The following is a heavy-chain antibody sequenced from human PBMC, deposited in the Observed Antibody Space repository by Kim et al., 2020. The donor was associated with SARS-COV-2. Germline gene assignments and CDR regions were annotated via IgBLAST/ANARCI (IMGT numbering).Heavy chain of an antibody. CDR3: TTLAYSYGLDF. CDR1: GFSFSNAW. J-gene: IGHJ4*02. Sequence: GGSLRLSCAASGFSFSNAWMSWVRQAPGKGLEWVGRLKSKTDGGTIDYAAPVKGRFTISRDDSKNTLYLQMNSLKTEDTAVYYCTTLAYSYGLDFWGQGTLVTVSS. D-gene: IGHD5-18*01. V-gene: IGHV3-15*01. CDR2: LKSKTDGGTI.